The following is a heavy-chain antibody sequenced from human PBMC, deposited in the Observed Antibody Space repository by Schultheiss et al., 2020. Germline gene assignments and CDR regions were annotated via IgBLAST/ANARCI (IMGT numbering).Heavy chain of an antibody. Sequence: SETLSLTCAVYGGSFSGYYWSWIRQPPGKGLEWIGYIYYSGSTNYNPSLKSRVTISVDTSKNQFSLKLSSVTAADTAVYYCAREVGSGIAGVDYWGQGTLVTVSS. CDR1: GGSFSGYY. V-gene: IGHV4-59*01. CDR3: AREVGSGIAGVDY. CDR2: IYYSGST. J-gene: IGHJ4*02. D-gene: IGHD6-19*01.